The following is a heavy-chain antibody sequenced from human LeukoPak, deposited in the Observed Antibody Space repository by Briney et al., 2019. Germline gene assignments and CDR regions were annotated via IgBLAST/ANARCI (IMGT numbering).Heavy chain of an antibody. CDR2: IKRDGSEK. CDR1: GFTLSSYW. V-gene: IGHV3-7*01. Sequence: GGSLRLSCAASGFTLSSYWMSWVRQAPGKGLEWVANIKRDGSEKYYVDPVKGRFTISRDNAKNSLYLQMNSLRVEDTAVYYCVRDDGADKPYWGQGTLVTVSS. D-gene: IGHD1-26*01. CDR3: VRDDGADKPY. J-gene: IGHJ4*02.